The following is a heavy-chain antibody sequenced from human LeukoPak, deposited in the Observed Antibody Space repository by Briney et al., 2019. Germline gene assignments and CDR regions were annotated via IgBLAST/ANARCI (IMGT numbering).Heavy chain of an antibody. CDR2: INPNSGGT. CDR3: ARVAGLYCTNGVCDAFDI. J-gene: IGHJ3*02. CDR1: GYAFTGYY. D-gene: IGHD2-8*01. V-gene: IGHV1-2*04. Sequence: ASVKVSCKASGYAFTGYYMHWVRQAPGQGLEWMGWINPNSGGTNYAQKFQGWVTMTRDTSISTAYMELSRLRPDDTAVYYCARVAGLYCTNGVCDAFDIWGQGTMVTVSS.